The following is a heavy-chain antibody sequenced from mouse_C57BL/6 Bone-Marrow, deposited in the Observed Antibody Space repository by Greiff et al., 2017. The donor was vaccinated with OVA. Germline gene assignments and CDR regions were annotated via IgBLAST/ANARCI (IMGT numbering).Heavy chain of an antibody. D-gene: IGHD1-1*01. CDR3: TRCYYGSYYFDY. Sequence: QVQLQQSGAELVRPGASVTLSCKASGYTFTDYEMNWVKQTPVHGLEWIGAIDPETGGTAYNQKFKGKAILTADKSSSTAYMELRSLTSEDSAVYYCTRCYYGSYYFDYWGQGTTLTVSS. V-gene: IGHV1-15*01. CDR2: IDPETGGT. CDR1: GYTFTDYE. J-gene: IGHJ2*01.